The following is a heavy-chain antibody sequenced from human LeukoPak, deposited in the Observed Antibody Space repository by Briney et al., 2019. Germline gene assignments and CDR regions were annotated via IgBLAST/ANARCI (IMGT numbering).Heavy chain of an antibody. CDR3: ARRGHGYGSPFDY. J-gene: IGHJ4*02. Sequence: GGSLRLSCAASGFTFSSYWMNWVRQAPGKGLEWVSMIYPNGNTFYTNSVKGRFTISRDNSKNTLDLQMSSLRAEDTAVYYCARRGHGYGSPFDYWGQGTLVTVSS. CDR1: GFTFSSYW. CDR2: IYPNGNT. V-gene: IGHV3-66*04. D-gene: IGHD5-18*01.